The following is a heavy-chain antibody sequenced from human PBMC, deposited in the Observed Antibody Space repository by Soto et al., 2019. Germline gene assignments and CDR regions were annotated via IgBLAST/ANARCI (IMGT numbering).Heavy chain of an antibody. CDR3: APSAAGTVDY. Sequence: QITLKESGPTLVKPTQTLTLTCTFSGFSLSTSGVGVGWIRQPPGKALEWLALIYCDDDKRYSPSLKSRLTTTKATTKNQVVLTMTNMDPVDKAAYYCAPSAAGTVDYWGQGTLVTVSS. D-gene: IGHD6-13*01. CDR2: IYCDDDK. V-gene: IGHV2-5*02. CDR1: GFSLSTSGVG. J-gene: IGHJ4*02.